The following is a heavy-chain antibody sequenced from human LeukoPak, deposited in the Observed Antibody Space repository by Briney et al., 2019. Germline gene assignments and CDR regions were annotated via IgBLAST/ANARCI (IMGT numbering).Heavy chain of an antibody. CDR1: GGSISSSSHY. V-gene: IGHV4-39*01. J-gene: IGHJ6*03. D-gene: IGHD5-18*01. CDR2: IYYSGST. CDR3: ARLGGGYSYGRDYYYYYYMDV. Sequence: PSETLSLTCTVSGGSISSSSHYWGWIRQPPGKGLEWIGNIYYSGSTYHNPSVKSRVTISVDTSKNQFSLNLSSVTAADTAVYYCARLGGGYSYGRDYYYYYYMDVWGKGTTVTVSS.